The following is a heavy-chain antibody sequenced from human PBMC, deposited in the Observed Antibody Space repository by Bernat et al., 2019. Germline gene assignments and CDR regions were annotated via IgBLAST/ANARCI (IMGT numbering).Heavy chain of an antibody. D-gene: IGHD2-2*03. Sequence: QVQLQESGPGLVKPSETLSLTCTVSGGSISSSSYWWGWIRQPPGKGLEWIGSIYYSGTTYYNPSLKSRVTISVDTSKNQFSLKLSSVTAADTAVYYCARQTRADGWTFDYWGQGTLVTVYS. CDR2: IYYSGTT. CDR3: ARQTRADGWTFDY. J-gene: IGHJ4*02. CDR1: GGSISSSSYW. V-gene: IGHV4-39*01.